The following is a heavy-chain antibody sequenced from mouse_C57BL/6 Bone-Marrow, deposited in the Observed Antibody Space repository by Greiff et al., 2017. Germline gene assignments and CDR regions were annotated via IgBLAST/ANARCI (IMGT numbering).Heavy chain of an antibody. CDR1: GYTFTDYN. D-gene: IGHD2-5*01. CDR3: ARRGYYSNDDYAMDY. V-gene: IGHV1-18*01. CDR2: INPNNGGT. Sequence: FQLQQSGPELVKPGASVKISCKASGYTFTDYNMDWVKQSHGKSLEWIGDINPNNGGTIYNQKFKGKATLTVDKSSSTAYMELRSLTSEDTAVYYCARRGYYSNDDYAMDYWGQGTSVTVSS. J-gene: IGHJ4*01.